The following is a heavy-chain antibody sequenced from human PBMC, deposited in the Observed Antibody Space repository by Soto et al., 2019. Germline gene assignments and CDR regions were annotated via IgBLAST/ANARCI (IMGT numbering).Heavy chain of an antibody. V-gene: IGHV3-7*01. D-gene: IGHD4-17*01. J-gene: IGHJ4*02. CDR2: IKPDGSEK. Sequence: DVHLVESGGGLVQPGGSLRLSCAASEFTFSQHWMSWVRQALGKGLEWVADIKPDGSEKYYVDSVKGRFTISRDNAKNSVYLQMNSLRAEDTAVYYCARGHYGRDYWGQGTLVTVSS. CDR3: ARGHYGRDY. CDR1: EFTFSQHW.